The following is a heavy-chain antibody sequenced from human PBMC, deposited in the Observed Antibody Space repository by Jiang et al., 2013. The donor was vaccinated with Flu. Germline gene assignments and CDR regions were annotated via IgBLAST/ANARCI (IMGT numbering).Heavy chain of an antibody. CDR2: ISSSSSTI. CDR1: GFTVSSDY. CDR3: ARSKHYYDSSGPINIYYFDY. V-gene: IGHV3-48*02. Sequence: VQLLESGGGLVQPGGSLRLSCAASGFTVSSDYMSWVRQAPGKGLEWVSYISSSSSTIYYADSVKGRFTISRDNAKNSLYLQMNSLRDEDTAVYYCARSKHYYDSSGPINIYYFDYWGQGTLVTVSS. D-gene: IGHD3-22*01. J-gene: IGHJ4*02.